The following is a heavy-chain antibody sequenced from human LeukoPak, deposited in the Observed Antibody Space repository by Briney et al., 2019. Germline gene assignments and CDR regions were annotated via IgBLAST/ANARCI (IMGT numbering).Heavy chain of an antibody. CDR3: ARDETDWLFPNWFDP. V-gene: IGHV3-21*01. Sequence: GGSLRLSCAASGFTFSSYSMNWVRQAPGKGLEWVSSISSSSSYIYYADSVKGRFTISRDNAKNSLYLQMNSLRAEDTAVYYCARDETDWLFPNWFDPWGQGTLVTVSS. CDR2: ISSSSSYI. D-gene: IGHD3-9*01. J-gene: IGHJ5*02. CDR1: GFTFSSYS.